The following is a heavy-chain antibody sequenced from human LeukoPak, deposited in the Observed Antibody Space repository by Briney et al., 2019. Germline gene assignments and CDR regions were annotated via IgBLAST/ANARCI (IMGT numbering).Heavy chain of an antibody. CDR1: GGSISSSSYY. CDR3: ARLHSSSWYGRWFDP. V-gene: IGHV4-39*01. D-gene: IGHD6-13*01. J-gene: IGHJ5*02. CDR2: IYYSGST. Sequence: SETLSLTCTVSGGSISSSSYYRGWIRQPPGKGLEWIGSIYYSGSTYYNPSLKSRVTISVDTSKNQFSLKLSSVTAADTAVYYCARLHSSSWYGRWFDPWGQGTLVTVSS.